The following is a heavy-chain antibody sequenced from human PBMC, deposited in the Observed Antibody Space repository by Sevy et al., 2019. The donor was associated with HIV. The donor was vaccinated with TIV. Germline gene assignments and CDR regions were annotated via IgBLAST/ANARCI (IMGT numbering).Heavy chain of an antibody. CDR2: ISSSGVYE. J-gene: IGHJ4*02. D-gene: IGHD1-26*01. CDR3: ARVPDSGGRGRADY. V-gene: IGHV3-21*01. Sequence: GGSLRLSCAASGFSFNTYTFYWVRQAPGEGLEWISSISSSGVYEYYADSVRGRFTISRDNAKNSMSLQMNGLRVEDTGVYYCARVPDSGGRGRADYWGQGTRVTVSS. CDR1: GFSFNTYT.